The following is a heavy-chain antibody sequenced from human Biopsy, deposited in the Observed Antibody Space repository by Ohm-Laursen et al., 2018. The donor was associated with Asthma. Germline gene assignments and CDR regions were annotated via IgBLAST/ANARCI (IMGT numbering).Heavy chain of an antibody. D-gene: IGHD3-22*01. Sequence: TLSLTCIVSYGSITSGGYYWTWLRQHPGKGLVWFGFIYYSGSTYYNPSLKSRVRISIDTSKNQFSLKLSSVTAADTAVYYCARAQDYYDSRGYYRSFDYWGQGTLVTVSS. V-gene: IGHV4-31*03. J-gene: IGHJ4*02. CDR3: ARAQDYYDSRGYYRSFDY. CDR1: YGSITSGGYY. CDR2: IYYSGST.